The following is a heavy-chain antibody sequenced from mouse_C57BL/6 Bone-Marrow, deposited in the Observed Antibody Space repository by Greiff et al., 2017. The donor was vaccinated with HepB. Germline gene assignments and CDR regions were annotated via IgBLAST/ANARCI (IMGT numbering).Heavy chain of an antibody. V-gene: IGHV1-26*01. CDR2: INPNNGGT. CDR3: ARDYGRGWYFDV. CDR1: GYTFTDYY. Sequence: EVQLQQSGPELVKPGASVKISCKASGYTFTDYYMNWVKQSHGKSLEWIGDINPNNGGTSYNQKFKGKATLTVDKSSSTAYMELRSLTSEDSAVYYCARDYGRGWYFDVWGTGTTVTVSS. J-gene: IGHJ1*03. D-gene: IGHD1-1*01.